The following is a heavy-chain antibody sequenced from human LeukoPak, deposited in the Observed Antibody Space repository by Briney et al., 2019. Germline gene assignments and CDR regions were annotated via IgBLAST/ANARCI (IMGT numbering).Heavy chain of an antibody. CDR3: AKSYQYGYYYYGMDV. Sequence: PGGSLRLSCAASGFTFSSYAMHWVRQAPGKGLEWVAVISYDGSNKYYADSVKGRFTISRDNSKNTLYLQMNSLRAEDTAVYYCAKSYQYGYYYYGMDVWGQGTTVTVSS. CDR1: GFTFSSYA. CDR2: ISYDGSNK. V-gene: IGHV3-30-3*02. D-gene: IGHD2-2*01. J-gene: IGHJ6*02.